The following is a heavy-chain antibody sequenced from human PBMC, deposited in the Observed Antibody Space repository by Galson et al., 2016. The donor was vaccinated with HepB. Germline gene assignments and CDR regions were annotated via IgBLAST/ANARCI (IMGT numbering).Heavy chain of an antibody. V-gene: IGHV3-23*01. CDR3: AKVREACSRTSCYHYYGTDV. D-gene: IGHD2-2*01. Sequence: SLRLSCAASGFSFRNDVMIWVRQAPGKGLEWVAVNSGTGGTTLYADSVKGRFTISRDNSKNTLFLQMNTLRAEDTAVYYCAKVREACSRTSCYHYYGTDVWGQGTTVTVSS. CDR2: NSGTGGTT. J-gene: IGHJ6*02. CDR1: GFSFRNDV.